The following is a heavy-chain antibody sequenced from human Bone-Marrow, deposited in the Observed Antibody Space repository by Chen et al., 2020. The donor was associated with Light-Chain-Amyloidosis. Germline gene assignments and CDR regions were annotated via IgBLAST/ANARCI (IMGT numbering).Heavy chain of an antibody. CDR3: AKDVDRRLGYYYYMDV. J-gene: IGHJ6*03. CDR1: GFTFSRYG. CDR2: IPYDGSNK. D-gene: IGHD6-19*01. Sequence: QVNLVESGGGVVQPGGSLRLSCAASGFTFSRYGMHWVRQAPGKGLEWVAFIPYDGSNKYYADSVKGRFTISRDNSKNTLYLQMNSLRAEDTAVYYCAKDVDRRLGYYYYMDVWGKGTTVTVSS. V-gene: IGHV3-30*02.